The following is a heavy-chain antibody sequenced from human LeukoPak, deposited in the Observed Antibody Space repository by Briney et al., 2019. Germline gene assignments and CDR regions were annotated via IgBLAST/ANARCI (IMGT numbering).Heavy chain of an antibody. CDR1: GGSISSYY. J-gene: IGHJ5*02. Sequence: PSETLSLTCTVSGGSISSYYWSWIRQPPGKGLEWIGYIYYSGSTNYNPSLKSRVTISVDTSKNQFSLKLSSVTAADTAVYYCARVGYGSGSRNDWFDPWGQGTLVTVSS. CDR3: ARVGYGSGSRNDWFDP. D-gene: IGHD3-10*01. CDR2: IYYSGST. V-gene: IGHV4-59*01.